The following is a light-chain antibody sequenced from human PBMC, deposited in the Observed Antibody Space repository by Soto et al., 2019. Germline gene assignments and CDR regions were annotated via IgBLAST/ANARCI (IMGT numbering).Light chain of an antibody. CDR3: QQYNGYPYT. CDR2: DAS. J-gene: IGKJ2*01. Sequence: EIVLTQSPATLSLSPGERATLSCRASQSVSSYLAWYQQKPGQAPRLLIYDASNRATGIPARFSGSGSGTDFTLTISSLEPEDFATYYCQQYNGYPYTFGQGTKLEIK. CDR1: QSVSSY. V-gene: IGKV3-11*01.